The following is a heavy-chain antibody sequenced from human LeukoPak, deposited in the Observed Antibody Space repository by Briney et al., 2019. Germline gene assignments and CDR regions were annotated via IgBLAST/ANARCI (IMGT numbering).Heavy chain of an antibody. Sequence: GGSLRLSCAASGFTFSSYSMNWVRQAPGKGLEWVSSISSSSSYIYYADSVKGRYTISRDNAKNSLYLQMNSLRAEDTAVYYCARTLGYYDILTGFDWYGMDVWGQGTTVTVSS. J-gene: IGHJ6*02. D-gene: IGHD3-9*01. CDR2: ISSSSSYI. V-gene: IGHV3-21*01. CDR3: ARTLGYYDILTGFDWYGMDV. CDR1: GFTFSSYS.